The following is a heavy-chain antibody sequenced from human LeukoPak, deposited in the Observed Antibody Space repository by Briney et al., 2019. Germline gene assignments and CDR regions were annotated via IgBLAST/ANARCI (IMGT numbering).Heavy chain of an antibody. J-gene: IGHJ6*03. D-gene: IGHD3-10*01. CDR1: GYTFTSYG. CDR3: ARCYYGSGSYYWGYYYYYMDV. Sequence: ASVKVSCKASGYTFTSYGISWVRQAPGQGLEWMGWISAYNGNTNYAQKLQGRVTMTTDTSTSTAYMELRSLRSDDTAVYYCARCYYGSGSYYWGYYYYYMDVWGKGTTVTVSS. CDR2: ISAYNGNT. V-gene: IGHV1-18*01.